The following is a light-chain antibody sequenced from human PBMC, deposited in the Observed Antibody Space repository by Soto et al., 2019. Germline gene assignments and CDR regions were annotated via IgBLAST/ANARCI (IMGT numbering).Light chain of an antibody. CDR2: GAS. CDR3: QQRSNWRIT. CDR1: QSVSSY. Sequence: EIVLTQSPATLSLSPGERATLSCRASQSVSSYLAWYQQKPGQAPRLLLYGASNRATGIPARFSGSGSGTDFTLTISSLEPEDVAVYYCQQRSNWRITFGQGSRLEIK. J-gene: IGKJ5*01. V-gene: IGKV3-11*01.